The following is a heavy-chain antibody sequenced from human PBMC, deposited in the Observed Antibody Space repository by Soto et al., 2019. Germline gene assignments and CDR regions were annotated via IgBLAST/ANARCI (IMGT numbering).Heavy chain of an antibody. V-gene: IGHV3-33*01. Sequence: QVQLVESGGGVVQPGRSLRLSCAASGFTFSSYGRQWVRQAPGKGLEGVAVIWYDGSNKYYADSVKGRFTISRDNSKNTLYLQMNSLRAEDTAVYYCARDPSDGGSYRHFGYWGQGTLVTVSS. CDR1: GFTFSSYG. CDR2: IWYDGSNK. CDR3: ARDPSDGGSYRHFGY. J-gene: IGHJ4*02. D-gene: IGHD1-26*01.